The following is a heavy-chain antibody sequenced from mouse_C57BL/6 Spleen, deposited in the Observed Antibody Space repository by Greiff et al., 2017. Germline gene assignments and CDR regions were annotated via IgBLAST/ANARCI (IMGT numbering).Heavy chain of an antibody. CDR3: ARGFITTVVATYYWYFDV. J-gene: IGHJ1*03. Sequence: EVQLQQSGPELVKPGASVKISCKASGYSFTDYNMNWVKQSNGKSLEWIGVINPNYGTTSYNQKFKGKATLTVDQSSSTAYMQLNSLTSEDSAVYYCARGFITTVVATYYWYFDVWGTGTTVTVSS. CDR1: GYSFTDYN. D-gene: IGHD1-1*01. V-gene: IGHV1-39*01. CDR2: INPNYGTT.